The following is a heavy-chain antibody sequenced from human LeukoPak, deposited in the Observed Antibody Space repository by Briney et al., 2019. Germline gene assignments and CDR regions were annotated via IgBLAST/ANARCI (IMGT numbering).Heavy chain of an antibody. Sequence: PGGSLRLSCAASGFTFSSYAMSWVRQAPGKGLEWVSAISGSGGSTYYADSVKGRFTISRDNSKNTLYLQMNSLRAEDTAVYYCAMVRGVTHLGYFDYWGQGTLVTVSS. D-gene: IGHD3-10*01. CDR3: AMVRGVTHLGYFDY. V-gene: IGHV3-23*01. J-gene: IGHJ4*02. CDR2: ISGSGGST. CDR1: GFTFSSYA.